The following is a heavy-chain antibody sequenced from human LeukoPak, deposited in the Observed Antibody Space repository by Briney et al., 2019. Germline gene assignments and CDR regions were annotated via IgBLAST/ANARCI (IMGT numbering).Heavy chain of an antibody. CDR3: ARDYFSGSYTFDY. CDR1: GFTFSSYA. CDR2: ISYDGSNK. V-gene: IGHV3-30*04. D-gene: IGHD1-26*01. Sequence: GGSLRLSCAASGFTFSSYAMHWVRQAPGKGLEWVAVISYDGSNKYYADSVKGRFTISRDNSKNTLYLQMNSLRAEDTAVYYCARDYFSGSYTFDYWGQGTLVTVSS. J-gene: IGHJ4*02.